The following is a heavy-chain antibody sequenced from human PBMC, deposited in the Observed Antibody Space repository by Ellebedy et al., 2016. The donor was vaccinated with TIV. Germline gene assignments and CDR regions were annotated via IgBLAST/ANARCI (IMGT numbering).Heavy chain of an antibody. J-gene: IGHJ6*02. Sequence: AASVKVSCKASGYTFTSYYMHWVRQAPGQGLEWMGIINPSGGSTSYAQKLQGRVTMTRDTSTSTVYMELSSLRSEDTAVYYCARDLRNGDYYGSGEPYYYYGMDVWGQGTTVTVSS. V-gene: IGHV1-46*04. D-gene: IGHD3-10*01. CDR1: GYTFTSYY. CDR2: INPSGGST. CDR3: ARDLRNGDYYGSGEPYYYYGMDV.